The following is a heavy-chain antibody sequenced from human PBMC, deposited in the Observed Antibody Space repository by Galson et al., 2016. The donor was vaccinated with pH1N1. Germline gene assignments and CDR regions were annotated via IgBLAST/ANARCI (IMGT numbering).Heavy chain of an antibody. D-gene: IGHD3-3*01. CDR1: GASISSRSYY. V-gene: IGHV4-39*07. Sequence: SETLSLTCTVSGASISSRSYYWAWIRQPPGKGLEWIGSIYYSGSTYYNPSLKSRVTISEDTSRNQFSLKLSSVTAADTAMYCCAKVSNSGDFWSGYYIDDWGQGTVVTVSS. J-gene: IGHJ4*02. CDR3: AKVSNSGDFWSGYYIDD. CDR2: IYYSGST.